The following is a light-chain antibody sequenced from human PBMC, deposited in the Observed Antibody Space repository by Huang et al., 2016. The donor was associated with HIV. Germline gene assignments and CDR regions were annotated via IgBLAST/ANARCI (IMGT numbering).Light chain of an antibody. V-gene: IGKV1-33*01. Sequence: DIQMTQSPSSLSASVGDRVTITFQTSQDISNYLNWYQQKPGKAPKLLIYDASNWETGVPSRFSGSGSGTDFTFTISSLQPEDIATYYCQQYDNLPYTFGQGTKLEIK. CDR2: DAS. CDR3: QQYDNLPYT. CDR1: QDISNY. J-gene: IGKJ2*01.